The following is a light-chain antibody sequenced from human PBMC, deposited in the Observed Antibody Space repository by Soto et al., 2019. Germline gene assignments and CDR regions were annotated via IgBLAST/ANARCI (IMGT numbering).Light chain of an antibody. CDR3: QQDDKLPPIT. CDR2: DAS. CDR1: QDISNH. Sequence: DIQMTQSPSSLSASVGDRVTITCQASQDISNHLNWYKQKPGKAPKVLIYDASNLETGVPSRFRGSVSGTDFTFTLSSRQPEDIGTYYCQQDDKLPPITFGQGTRLEIK. J-gene: IGKJ5*01. V-gene: IGKV1-33*01.